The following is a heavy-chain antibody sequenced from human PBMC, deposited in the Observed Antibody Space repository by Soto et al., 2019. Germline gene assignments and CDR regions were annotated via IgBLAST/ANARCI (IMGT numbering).Heavy chain of an antibody. J-gene: IGHJ4*02. Sequence: QVQLVQSGAEVKKPGSSVKVSCKASGGTFSSYIISWVRQAPGQGLEWMGRIIPLLGIANYEQKFQGRVTITADKSTSTAYMELSSLRSEDTAVYYCATPFGSSGNWGQGTLVTVSS. CDR2: IIPLLGIA. CDR1: GGTFSSYI. D-gene: IGHD3-10*01. V-gene: IGHV1-69*02. CDR3: ATPFGSSGN.